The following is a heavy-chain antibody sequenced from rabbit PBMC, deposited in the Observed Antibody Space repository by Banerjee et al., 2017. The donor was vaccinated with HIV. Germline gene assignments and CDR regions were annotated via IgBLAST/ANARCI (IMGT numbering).Heavy chain of an antibody. J-gene: IGHJ6*01. V-gene: IGHV1S40*01. CDR2: IAGDSSGFT. CDR3: ARDTASSFSSYGMDL. CDR1: GFSFSSSDY. D-gene: IGHD8-1*01. Sequence: QSLEESGGDLVKPGASLTLTCTASGFSFSSSDYMCWVRQAPGKGLEWISCIAGDSSGFTYSATWAKGRFTCSKTSSTTLTLQMTSLTVADTATYFCARDTASSFSSYGMDLWGPGTLVTVS.